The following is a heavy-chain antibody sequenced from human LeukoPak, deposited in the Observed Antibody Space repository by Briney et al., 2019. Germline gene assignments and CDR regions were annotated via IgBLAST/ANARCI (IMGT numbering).Heavy chain of an antibody. J-gene: IGHJ5*02. CDR1: GGTFSSYA. D-gene: IGHD2-2*01. CDR3: ARAGYCSSTSCYAAWFDP. CDR2: IIPIFGTA. V-gene: IGHV1-69*13. Sequence: SVKVSCKASGGTFSSYAISWVRQAPGQGLEWMGGIIPIFGTANYAQKFQGRVTITADESTSTAYMELSSLRSEDTAVYYCARAGYCSSTSCYAAWFDPWGQGTLVTVSS.